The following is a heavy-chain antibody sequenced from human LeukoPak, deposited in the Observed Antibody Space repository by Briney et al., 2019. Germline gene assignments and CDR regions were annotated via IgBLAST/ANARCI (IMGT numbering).Heavy chain of an antibody. V-gene: IGHV4-61*02. CDR1: GGSISSGSYY. CDR2: IYTSGST. CDR3: ARVTAMVKNFDY. J-gene: IGHJ4*02. Sequence: PSQTLSLTCTVSGGSISSGSYYWNWIRQPAGKGLEWIGRIYTSGSTNYNPSLKSRVTISVDTSKNQFSLKLSSVTAADTAVYYCARVTAMVKNFDYWGQGTLVTVSS. D-gene: IGHD5-18*01.